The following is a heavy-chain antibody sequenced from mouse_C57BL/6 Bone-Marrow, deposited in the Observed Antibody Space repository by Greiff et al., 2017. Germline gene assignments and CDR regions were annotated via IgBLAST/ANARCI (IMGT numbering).Heavy chain of an antibody. CDR2: IDPSDSYT. D-gene: IGHD4-1*01. J-gene: IGHJ2*01. CDR1: GYTFTSYW. Sequence: VQLQQPGAELVKPGASVKLSCKASGYTFTSYWMQWVKQRPGQGLEWIGEIDPSDSYTNYNQKFKGKATLTVDTSSSTAYMQLSSLPSEDSAVYYCTLGPFYFDYWDQGTTLTVSS. CDR3: TLGPFYFDY. V-gene: IGHV1-50*01.